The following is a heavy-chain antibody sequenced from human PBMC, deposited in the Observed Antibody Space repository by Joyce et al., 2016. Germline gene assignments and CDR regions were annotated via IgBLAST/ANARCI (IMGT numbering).Heavy chain of an antibody. J-gene: IGHJ5*02. Sequence: QVQLVESGGGVVQPGRSLRLSCSASGFTFDSYGLHWVRQAPGKGLEWVAGITDNGGDKYVADSVKGRFTISRDNAKNTMFLHLNSLRAEDTAVYYCAKSGFGSGAAALNWFNPWGQGTLVTVSS. CDR1: GFTFDSYG. CDR3: AKSGFGSGAAALNWFNP. V-gene: IGHV3-30*18. D-gene: IGHD3-10*01. CDR2: ITDNGGDK.